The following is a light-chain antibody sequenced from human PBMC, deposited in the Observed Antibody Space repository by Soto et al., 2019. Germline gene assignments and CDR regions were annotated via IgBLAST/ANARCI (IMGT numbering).Light chain of an antibody. CDR2: AAS. Sequence: DIQMTQSPSSRSASVGDRVTITCRASQSISSYLHWFQQKPGKAPKLLIYAASTLQSGVPSRFSGSGSGTDFTLTISSLHPEDFATYYCQQSYSTLGTFGQGTKVEIK. CDR1: QSISSY. J-gene: IGKJ1*01. CDR3: QQSYSTLGT. V-gene: IGKV1-39*01.